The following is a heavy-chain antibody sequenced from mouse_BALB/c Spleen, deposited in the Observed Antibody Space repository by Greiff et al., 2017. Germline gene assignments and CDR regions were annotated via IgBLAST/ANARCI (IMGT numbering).Heavy chain of an antibody. Sequence: EVHLVESGAELVKPGASVKLSCTASGFNIKDTYMHWVKQRPEQGLEWIGRIDPANGNTKYDPKFQGKATITADTSSNTAYLQLSSLTSEDTAVYYCARSYYYGSSPYYAMDYWGQGTSVTVSS. D-gene: IGHD1-1*01. V-gene: IGHV14-3*02. J-gene: IGHJ4*01. CDR2: IDPANGNT. CDR3: ARSYYYGSSPYYAMDY. CDR1: GFNIKDTY.